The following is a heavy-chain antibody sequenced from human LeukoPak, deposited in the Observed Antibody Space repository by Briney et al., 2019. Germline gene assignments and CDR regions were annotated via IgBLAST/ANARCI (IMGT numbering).Heavy chain of an antibody. CDR2: ISSGGSTI. V-gene: IGHV3-48*02. Sequence: GGSLRLSCAASGFIFGDYNMNWVRQAPGKGLEWVSYISSGGSTIYYADSVKGRFTISRDNARNSLYLQMNGLTDEDTAVYYCARVAPSSSWFYYYYGMDVWGQGTTVTVSS. CDR1: GFIFGDYN. D-gene: IGHD6-13*01. CDR3: ARVAPSSSWFYYYYGMDV. J-gene: IGHJ6*02.